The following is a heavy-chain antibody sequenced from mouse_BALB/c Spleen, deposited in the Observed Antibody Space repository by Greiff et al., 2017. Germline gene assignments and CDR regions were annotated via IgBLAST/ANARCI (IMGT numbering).Heavy chain of an antibody. CDR1: GFTFSSYA. Sequence: EVKLVESGGGLVKPGGSLKLSCAASGFTFSSYAMSWVRQTPEKRLEWVASISSGGSTYYPDSVKGRFTISRDNARNILYLQMSSLRSEDTAMYYCARYGYYTPFDYWGQGTTLTVSS. CDR2: ISSGGST. CDR3: ARYGYYTPFDY. V-gene: IGHV5-6-5*01. D-gene: IGHD2-3*01. J-gene: IGHJ2*01.